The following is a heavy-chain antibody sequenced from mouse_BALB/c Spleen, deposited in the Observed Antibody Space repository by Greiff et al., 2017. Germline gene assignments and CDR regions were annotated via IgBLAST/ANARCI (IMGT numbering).Heavy chain of an antibody. J-gene: IGHJ3*01. V-gene: IGHV5-12-1*01. D-gene: IGHD2-4*01. Sequence: EVKVVESGGGLVKPGGSLKLSCAASGFAFSSYDMSWVRQTPEKRLEWVAYISSGGGSTYYPDTVKGRFTISRDNAKNTLYLQMSSLKSEDTAMYYCARDYPWFAYWGQGTLVTVSA. CDR2: ISSGGGST. CDR1: GFAFSSYD. CDR3: ARDYPWFAY.